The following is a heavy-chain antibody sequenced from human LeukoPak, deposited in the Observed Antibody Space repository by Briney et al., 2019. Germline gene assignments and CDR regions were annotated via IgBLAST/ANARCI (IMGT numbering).Heavy chain of an antibody. D-gene: IGHD3/OR15-3a*01. Sequence: GGSLRLSCAASGFTFSSYAMSWVRQAPGKGLEWVSAISGSGGSTYYADSVKGRFTISRDNAKNSLYLQMNSLRAEDTAVYYCAAGLGSYYFDYWGQGTLVTVSS. CDR3: AAGLGSYYFDY. CDR1: GFTFSSYA. J-gene: IGHJ4*02. CDR2: ISGSGGST. V-gene: IGHV3-23*01.